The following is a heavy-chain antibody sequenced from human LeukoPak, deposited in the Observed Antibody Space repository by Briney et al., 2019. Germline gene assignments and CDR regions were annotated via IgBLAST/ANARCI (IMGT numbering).Heavy chain of an antibody. CDR1: GFTFSSSD. CDR3: ARGYFVRNDY. Sequence: AGGSLRLSCAASGFTFSSSDMHWVRQPTGKGLEWVSAIGTIGDAYYPGSVKGRFTISRENAKNTLYLQMNSLRAEDTALYNCARGYFVRNDYWGQGTLVTVSS. V-gene: IGHV3-13*01. D-gene: IGHD3-10*02. J-gene: IGHJ4*02. CDR2: IGTIGDA.